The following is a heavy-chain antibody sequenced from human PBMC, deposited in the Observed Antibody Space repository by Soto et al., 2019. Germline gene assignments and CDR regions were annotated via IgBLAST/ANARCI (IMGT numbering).Heavy chain of an antibody. J-gene: IGHJ4*02. CDR1: GFTFSSYD. Sequence: EVPLLESGGGLVQPGGSLGLSCAASGFTFSSYDMSWVRQAPGKGLEYVSSISVTGSGTYYADSVKGRLTSSRHNSKNTLYLQMKSPRVEDTAVYYCTRTTTTKSRDYWGQGTLVTVSS. D-gene: IGHD4-17*01. V-gene: IGHV3-23*01. CDR3: TRTTTTKSRDY. CDR2: ISVTGSGT.